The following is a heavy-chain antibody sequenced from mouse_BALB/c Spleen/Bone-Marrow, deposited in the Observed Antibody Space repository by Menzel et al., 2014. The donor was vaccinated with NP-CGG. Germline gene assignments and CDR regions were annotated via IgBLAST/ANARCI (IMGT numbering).Heavy chain of an antibody. J-gene: IGHJ2*01. CDR3: ARERYAGYYFDY. Sequence: VQLQESGAELAKPGASVKMSCKASGYTFTSYWMHWVKQRPGQGLEWIGYINPSTGYTEYNQKFKDKATLTADKSSSTAYMQLSSLTSEDSAAYYCARERYAGYYFDYWGQGTTLTVSS. CDR2: INPSTGYT. V-gene: IGHV1-7*01. CDR1: GYTFTSYW. D-gene: IGHD2-3*01.